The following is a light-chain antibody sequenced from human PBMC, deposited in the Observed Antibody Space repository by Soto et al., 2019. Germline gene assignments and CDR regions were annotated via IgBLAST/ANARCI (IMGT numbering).Light chain of an antibody. Sequence: EIVMTQSPATLSLSPGERATLSCRASQSISSELAWYQQKPGQPPRLLIYSASTRATGVPARFTGSGSGSEFTLTISGLQPEDFAVYYCQQCNNWPLTFGQGTRVEI. CDR2: SAS. J-gene: IGKJ2*01. CDR1: QSISSE. V-gene: IGKV3-15*01. CDR3: QQCNNWPLT.